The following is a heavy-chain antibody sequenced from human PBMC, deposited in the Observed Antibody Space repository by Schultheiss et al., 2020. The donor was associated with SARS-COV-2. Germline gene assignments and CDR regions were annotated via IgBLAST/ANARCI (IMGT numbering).Heavy chain of an antibody. CDR1: GGTFSSYA. Sequence: SVKVSCKASGGTFSSYAISWVRQAPGQGLEWMGGIIPIFGIANYAQKFQGRVTITADESTSTAYMELSSLRSEDTDVYYCASGGSMAAAAFDPWGQGTLVTISS. J-gene: IGHJ5*02. D-gene: IGHD6-13*01. V-gene: IGHV1-69*13. CDR2: IIPIFGIA. CDR3: ASGGSMAAAAFDP.